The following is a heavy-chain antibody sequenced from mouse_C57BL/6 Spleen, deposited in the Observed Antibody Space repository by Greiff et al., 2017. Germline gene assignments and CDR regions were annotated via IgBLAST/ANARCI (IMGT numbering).Heavy chain of an antibody. V-gene: IGHV1-80*01. CDR2: LNPGDGDT. Sequence: QVPLKESGAELVKPGASVKISCKASGYAFSRSWMNWVKQRPGKGLEWIGQLNPGDGDTNSNGKFTGKAALTADKSSSTAYMQLSSLTSEDSAVYFSARAYYVSSPVLDDYWGQGTTLTVSS. CDR3: ARAYYVSSPVLDDY. CDR1: GYAFSRSW. J-gene: IGHJ2*01. D-gene: IGHD1-1*01.